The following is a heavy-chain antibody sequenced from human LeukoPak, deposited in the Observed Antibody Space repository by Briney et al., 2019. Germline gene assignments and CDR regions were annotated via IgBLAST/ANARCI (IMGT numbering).Heavy chain of an antibody. V-gene: IGHV4-30-2*01. CDR1: GGSISSGGYS. J-gene: IGHJ4*02. CDR3: ARVSSRYDYVWGTYRYIDS. Sequence: SQTLSLTCGVSGGSISSGGYSWSCIRQPPGKGLEWIGYIYHSGSTYYNPSLKSRVTISVDRSKNQFSLKLSSATAADTAVYYCARVSSRYDYVWGTYRYIDSWGRGTLATVSS. CDR2: IYHSGST. D-gene: IGHD3-16*02.